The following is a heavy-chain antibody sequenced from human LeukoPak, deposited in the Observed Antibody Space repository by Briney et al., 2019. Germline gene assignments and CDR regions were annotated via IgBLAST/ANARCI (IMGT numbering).Heavy chain of an antibody. CDR3: ARLASAFDI. V-gene: IGHV3-30*04. CDR1: GFTFSSYV. CDR2: ISYDDTNK. J-gene: IGHJ3*02. Sequence: GGSLRLSCAASGFTFSSYVMHWVRQAPGKGLEWVAVISYDDTNKYYVDSVKGRFTISRDNAKNSLYLQMNSLRAEDTAVYYCARLASAFDIWGQGTMVTVSS.